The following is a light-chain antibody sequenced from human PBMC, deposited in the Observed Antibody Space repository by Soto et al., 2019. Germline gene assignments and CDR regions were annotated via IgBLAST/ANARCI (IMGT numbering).Light chain of an antibody. J-gene: IGKJ1*01. CDR2: DAS. V-gene: IGKV3-15*01. CDR3: QQYNNWPPWT. CDR1: QRVSNN. Sequence: ILMTQSPATLSVSPGERATLSCRASQRVSNNLAWYQQKPCQAPRLLIYDASTRANAIPARFSGSGSGTEYTLTISGMQSEDFAVYYCQQYNNWPPWTFGQGTKVEIK.